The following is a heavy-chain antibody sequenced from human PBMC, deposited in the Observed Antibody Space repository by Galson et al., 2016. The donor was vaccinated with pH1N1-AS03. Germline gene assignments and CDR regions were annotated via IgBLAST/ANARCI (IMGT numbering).Heavy chain of an antibody. J-gene: IGHJ6*02. CDR3: ARWANYDVYTGHISDAGCDV. V-gene: IGHV5-51*01. CDR1: GYNFGIYW. Sequence: SGAEVKQPGESLRISCQGSGYNFGIYWIGWVRQMPGKGLEWMGIIYPGDSDTKYSPSFQGQVPLSVDKSINTAYLQWSCLKASDNGMSYCARWANYDVYTGHISDAGCDVWGQGTPVTVSS. CDR2: IYPGDSDT. D-gene: IGHD3-9*01.